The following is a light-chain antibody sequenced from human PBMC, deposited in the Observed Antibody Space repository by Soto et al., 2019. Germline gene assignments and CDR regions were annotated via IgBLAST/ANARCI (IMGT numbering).Light chain of an antibody. CDR3: QQYYSYPA. J-gene: IGKJ1*01. V-gene: IGKV4-1*01. CDR1: QTVLSSSNNQNY. CDR2: WAS. Sequence: IVITQSPDSLAVSLGERATINCKSSQTVLSSSNNQNYLAWYRQKPGQPPQLLILWASTRESGVPDRFSGSGSGTDFTVTISSLQAEDVAVYYCQQYYSYPAFGQGTRVEIK.